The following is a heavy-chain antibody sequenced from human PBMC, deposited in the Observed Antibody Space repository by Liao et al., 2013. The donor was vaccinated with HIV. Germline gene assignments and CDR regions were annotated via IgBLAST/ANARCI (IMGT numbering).Heavy chain of an antibody. CDR1: GGSFSAHY. CDR3: ARDHFHDSTGQYSYWFDP. J-gene: IGHJ5*02. V-gene: IGHV4-34*01. CDR2: INHSGTT. D-gene: IGHD3-22*01. Sequence: QVQLQQWGAGLLKPSETLSLTCAVYGGSFSAHYWSWIRQPPGKGLEWIGEINHSGTTNYNPSLKSRVTISVDTSKNQFSLKLSSVTAADTAVYYCARDHFHDSTGQYSYWFDPWGQGTLVSVSS.